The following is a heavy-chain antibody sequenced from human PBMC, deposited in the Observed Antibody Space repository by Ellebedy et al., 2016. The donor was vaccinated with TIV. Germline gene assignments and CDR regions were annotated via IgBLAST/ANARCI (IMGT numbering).Heavy chain of an antibody. CDR2: IYQSGSA. V-gene: IGHV4-4*09. Sequence: SETLSLTCIVSGDSIGNYYWTWIRQLPGKGLEWIGYIYQSGSANYNPSLKSRATLSVDTYKNQFSLKLSSVTASDTAVYYGARVLYGSPVWGQGTMVTVSS. CDR3: ARVLYGSPV. D-gene: IGHD2-8*01. J-gene: IGHJ3*01. CDR1: GDSIGNYY.